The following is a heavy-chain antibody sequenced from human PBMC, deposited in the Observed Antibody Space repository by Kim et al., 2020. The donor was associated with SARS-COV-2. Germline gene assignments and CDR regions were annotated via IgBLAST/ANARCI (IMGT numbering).Heavy chain of an antibody. D-gene: IGHD6-13*01. J-gene: IGHJ6*02. CDR2: IDHSAST. V-gene: IGHV4-34*01. CDR3: VRGGVVNSGWLGHYHYYGMDV. CDR1: GGSFSDYY. Sequence: SETLSLTCGVYGGSFSDYYWSWIRQPPGKGLEWIGEIDHSASTNYNPSLKSRVTISVDTSKNQFSLRLSSVTAADTAIYYCVRGGVVNSGWLGHYHYYGMDVWGQGTTVTVSS.